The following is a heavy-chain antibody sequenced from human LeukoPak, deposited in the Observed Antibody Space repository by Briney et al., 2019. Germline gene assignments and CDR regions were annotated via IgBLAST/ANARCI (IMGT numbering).Heavy chain of an antibody. Sequence: ASVKVSCKVSGYTLTELSMHWVRQAPGKGLEWMGGFDPEDGETIYAQKFQGRVTMTEDTSTDTAYMELSSLRSEDTAVYYCATAGLWLHYFDYWAREPWSPSPQ. CDR3: ATAGLWLHYFDY. V-gene: IGHV1-24*01. D-gene: IGHD5-18*01. J-gene: IGHJ4*02. CDR2: FDPEDGET. CDR1: GYTLTELS.